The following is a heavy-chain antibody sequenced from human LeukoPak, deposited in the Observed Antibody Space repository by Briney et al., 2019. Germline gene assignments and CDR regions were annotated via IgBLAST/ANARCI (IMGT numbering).Heavy chain of an antibody. CDR2: ISSSGTYI. Sequence: GGSLRLSCAASGFTFSSYSMNWVRQSPGKGLEWVSSISSSGTYISYAGSVKGRFTISRDNAKNSLYLQVNSLRAEDTAVYYCARDGNLYCSSTSCYTWADDAFDIWGQGTMVTVSS. CDR1: GFTFSSYS. V-gene: IGHV3-21*01. J-gene: IGHJ3*02. CDR3: ARDGNLYCSSTSCYTWADDAFDI. D-gene: IGHD2-2*02.